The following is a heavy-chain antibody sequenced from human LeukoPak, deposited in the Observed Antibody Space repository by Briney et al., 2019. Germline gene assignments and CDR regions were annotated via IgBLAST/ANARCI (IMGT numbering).Heavy chain of an antibody. V-gene: IGHV4-39*01. CDR3: ARRDSSSWFYFDY. CDR2: IYYSGST. D-gene: IGHD6-13*01. CDR1: GGSLSAYI. J-gene: IGHJ4*02. Sequence: SETLSLTCAVSGGSLSAYIWSWIRQPPGKGLEWIGSIYYSGSTYYNPSLKSRVTISVDTSKNQFSLKLSSVTAADTAVYYCARRDSSSWFYFDYWGQGTLVTVSS.